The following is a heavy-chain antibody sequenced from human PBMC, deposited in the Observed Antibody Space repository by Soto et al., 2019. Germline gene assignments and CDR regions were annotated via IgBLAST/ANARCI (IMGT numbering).Heavy chain of an antibody. J-gene: IGHJ6*03. V-gene: IGHV1-24*01. D-gene: IGHD6-19*01. CDR2: FDPEDGET. CDR3: AILASVAGYYYYYYMDV. CDR1: GYTFTSYA. Sequence: ASVKVSCKASGYTFTSYAMHWVRQAPGKGLEWMGGFDPEDGETIYAQKFQGRVTMTEDTSTDTAYMELSSLRSEDTAVYYCAILASVAGYYYYYYMDVWGKGTTVTVSS.